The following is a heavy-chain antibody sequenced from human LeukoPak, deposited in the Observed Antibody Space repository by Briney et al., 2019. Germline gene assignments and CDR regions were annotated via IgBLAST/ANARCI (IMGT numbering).Heavy chain of an antibody. D-gene: IGHD6-19*01. V-gene: IGHV3-15*01. J-gene: IGHJ4*02. CDR2: IKSKTDGGTT. Sequence: GGSLRLSCAASGFTFSNAWMSWVRQAPGKGLEWVGRIKSKTDGGTTDYAAPVKGRFTISRDDSKNTLYLQMNSLRAEDTAVYYCASISSGWEFDYWGQGTLVTVSS. CDR1: GFTFSNAW. CDR3: ASISSGWEFDY.